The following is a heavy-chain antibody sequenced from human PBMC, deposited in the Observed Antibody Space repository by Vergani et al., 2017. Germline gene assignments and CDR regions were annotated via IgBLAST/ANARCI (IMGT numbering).Heavy chain of an antibody. CDR1: GFSFGDYA. CDR2: IRNKAYGGTT. D-gene: IGHD4-17*01. CDR3: ARDTRRGGDYVSVEFDY. J-gene: IGHJ4*02. V-gene: IGHV3-49*04. Sequence: EVQLVESGGGLVPPGRSLRLSCAASGFSFGDYAMTWVRQAPGKGLEWVAFIRNKAYGGTTGYAASVKGRFTIARDNAKNSLYLQMNSLRAEDMALYYCARDTRRGGDYVSVEFDYWGQGTLVTVSS.